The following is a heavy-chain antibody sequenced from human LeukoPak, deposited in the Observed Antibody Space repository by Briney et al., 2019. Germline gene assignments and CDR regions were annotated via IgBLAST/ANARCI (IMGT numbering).Heavy chain of an antibody. V-gene: IGHV4-30-4*01. CDR2: IYYSGST. Sequence: PSQTLSPTCTVSGGSISSGDYYWSWIRQPPGKGLEWIGYIYYSGSTYYNPSLKSRVTISVDTSKNQFSLKLSSVTAADTAVYYCAREVGATTKDFDYWGQGTLVTVSS. D-gene: IGHD1-26*01. J-gene: IGHJ4*02. CDR3: AREVGATTKDFDY. CDR1: GGSISSGDYY.